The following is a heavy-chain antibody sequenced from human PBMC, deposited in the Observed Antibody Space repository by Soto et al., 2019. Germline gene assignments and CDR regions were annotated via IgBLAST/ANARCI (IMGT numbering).Heavy chain of an antibody. J-gene: IGHJ4*02. V-gene: IGHV4-59*08. CDR1: GGSISGYY. CDR3: ARRLYGQYYFDY. Sequence: SETLSLTCTVSGGSISGYYWSWIRQPPGKGLEWIGYIYYSGSTNYNPSLKSRVTISVDRSKNQFSLKLISVTAADTAVYYCARRLYGQYYFDYWGQGTLVTVSS. D-gene: IGHD2-8*01. CDR2: IYYSGST.